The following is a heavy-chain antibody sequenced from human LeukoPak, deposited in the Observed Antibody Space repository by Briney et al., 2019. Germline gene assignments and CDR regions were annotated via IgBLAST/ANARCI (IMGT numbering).Heavy chain of an antibody. V-gene: IGHV4-4*07. D-gene: IGHD2-2*01. CDR2: IYTSGNT. CDR1: GGSISRYY. Sequence: SETLSLTCTVSGGSISRYYWSWIRQPAGKGLEWIGRIYTSGNTNYNPSLKSRVTMSLDTSKNQFSLNLSSVTAADTAVYYCARQIVVVPAAHFDYWGQGTLVTVSS. CDR3: ARQIVVVPAAHFDY. J-gene: IGHJ4*02.